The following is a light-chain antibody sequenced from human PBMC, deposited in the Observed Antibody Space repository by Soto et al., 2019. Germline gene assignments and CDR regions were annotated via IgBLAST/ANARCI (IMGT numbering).Light chain of an antibody. CDR3: EAWVGSLNVEV. CDR2: SNN. J-gene: IGLJ2*01. Sequence: QSVLTQPPSGYGTPGQRATITCSGSSSNIGTNTVNWYQHLPGSAPKLLIYSNNQRPSGVPDRFSGSEFGTSASLAISGLQPDVEANDYCEAWVGSLNVEVVGGGSQLTVL. CDR1: SSNIGTNT. V-gene: IGLV1-44*01.